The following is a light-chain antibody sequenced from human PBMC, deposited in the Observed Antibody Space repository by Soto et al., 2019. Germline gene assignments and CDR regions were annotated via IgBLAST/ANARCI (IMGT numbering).Light chain of an antibody. CDR2: GAS. CDR1: QSVSSTY. V-gene: IGKV3-20*01. Sequence: VLTQSPGTLSLSPVERATLSCRASQSVSSTYLAWYQHKPGQAPRLLIYGASSRATGIPDRFSGSGSGTDFTLTISRLEPEDFAVYYCQQYGSSPSTFGQGTRLEIK. J-gene: IGKJ5*01. CDR3: QQYGSSPST.